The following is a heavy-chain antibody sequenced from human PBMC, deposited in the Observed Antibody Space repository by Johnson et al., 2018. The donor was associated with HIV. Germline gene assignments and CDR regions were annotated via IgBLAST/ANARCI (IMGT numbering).Heavy chain of an antibody. CDR2: ISYDGSNK. J-gene: IGHJ3*02. CDR1: GFTFSCYA. D-gene: IGHD3-22*01. V-gene: IGHV3-30*04. CDR3: PREKLDSSGYYDAFDI. Sequence: QVQLVESGGGVVRPGESLRLSCAASGFTFSCYAMHWVRQAPGKGLEWVAVISYDGSNKYYTDSVKGRFSISRDNSKNTLYLQMNSLIAEDTAVYYCPREKLDSSGYYDAFDIWGQGTMVTVSS.